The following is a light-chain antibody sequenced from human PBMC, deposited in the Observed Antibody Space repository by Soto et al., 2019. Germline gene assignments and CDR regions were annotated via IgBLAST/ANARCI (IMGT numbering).Light chain of an antibody. CDR3: QQNGRSPT. Sequence: EIVLTQSPDTLSLSPGERVTLSCRASRPVVTQYIAWYQQRSGQAPRLLIHGAVTRATGIPVRFSGSGSETAFTLTISRLEPEACAVYYWQQNGRSPTFGPGTRV. CDR1: RPVVTQY. V-gene: IGKV3-20*01. J-gene: IGKJ3*01. CDR2: GAV.